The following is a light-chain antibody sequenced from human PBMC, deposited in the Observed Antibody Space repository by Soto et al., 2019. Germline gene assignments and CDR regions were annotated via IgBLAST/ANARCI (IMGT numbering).Light chain of an antibody. J-gene: IGLJ1*01. CDR1: SSNIGSGYD. CDR3: QSYDRSLRGYV. CDR2: GNT. V-gene: IGLV1-40*01. Sequence: SVLTQPPSVSGAPGQSVTISFTVTSSNIGSGYDVHWYQHLPGTAPKLLIYGNTIRPSGVPDRFSGSKSGTSASLAITGLQAEDEADYYCQSYDRSLRGYVFGTGTKVTVL.